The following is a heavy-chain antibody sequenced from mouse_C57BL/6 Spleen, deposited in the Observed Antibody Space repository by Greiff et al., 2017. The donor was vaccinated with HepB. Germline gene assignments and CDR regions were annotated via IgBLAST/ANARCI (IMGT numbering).Heavy chain of an antibody. D-gene: IGHD2-5*01. CDR2: INPSSGYT. CDR1: GYTFTSYT. V-gene: IGHV1-4*01. J-gene: IGHJ1*03. CDR3: ARSDYSNGYSYFDV. Sequence: VQLQQSGAELARPGASVKMSCKASGYTFTSYTMHWVKQSPGQGLEWIGYINPSSGYTKYNQKFKDKATLTADKSSSTAYMQLSSLTSEDSAVYYCARSDYSNGYSYFDVWGTGTTVTVSS.